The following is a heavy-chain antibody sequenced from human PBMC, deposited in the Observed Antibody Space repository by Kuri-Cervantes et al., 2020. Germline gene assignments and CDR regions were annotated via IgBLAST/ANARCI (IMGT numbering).Heavy chain of an antibody. CDR3: AKEKGGWYY. J-gene: IGHJ4*02. Sequence: GESLKISCAASKFTVSDYNMNWVRQAPRRGLEWVSLLGSSRTIYCADSVKGRFPNSRDNATNSLYVQMNSLRAEDTALYYCAKEKGGWYYWGQGTLITVSS. V-gene: IGHV3-69-1*01. D-gene: IGHD6-19*01. CDR2: LGSSRTI. CDR1: KFTVSDYN.